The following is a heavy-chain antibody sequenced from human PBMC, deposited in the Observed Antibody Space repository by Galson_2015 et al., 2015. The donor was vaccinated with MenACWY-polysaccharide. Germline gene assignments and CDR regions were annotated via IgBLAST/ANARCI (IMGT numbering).Heavy chain of an antibody. CDR1: GFTFNSYA. Sequence: SLRLSCAASGFTFNSYAMHWVRQAPSKGLEWVAVISYDETNKYYADSVKGRFTISRDNSKNTLYLQMNSLRAEDAAVYYCARDYCSRTSCYGLDVWGQGTTVIVSS. J-gene: IGHJ6*02. CDR3: ARDYCSRTSCYGLDV. D-gene: IGHD2-2*01. V-gene: IGHV3-30-3*01. CDR2: ISYDETNK.